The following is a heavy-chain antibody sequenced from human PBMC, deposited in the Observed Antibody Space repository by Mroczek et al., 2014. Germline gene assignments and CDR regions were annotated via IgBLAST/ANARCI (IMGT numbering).Heavy chain of an antibody. CDR3: ARVYQLSNYYYYMDV. J-gene: IGHJ6*03. D-gene: IGHD2-2*01. Sequence: QVQLQQWGPGLVKPSETLSLTCTVSGGSISSYYWSWIRQPAGKGLEWIGRIYTSGSTNYNPSLKSRVTMSVDTSKNQFSLKLSSVTAADTAVYYCARVYQLSNYYYYMDVWGKGTTVTVSS. CDR2: IYTSGST. CDR1: GGSISSYY. V-gene: IGHV4-4*07.